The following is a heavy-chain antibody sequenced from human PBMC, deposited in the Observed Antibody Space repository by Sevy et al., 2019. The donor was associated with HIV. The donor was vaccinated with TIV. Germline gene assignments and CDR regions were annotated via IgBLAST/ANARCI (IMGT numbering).Heavy chain of an antibody. CDR2: ISWNGGSI. D-gene: IGHD3-22*01. CDR3: AKDMDDSSGRNYYGMDV. V-gene: IGHV3-9*01. CDR1: GFTFDDYA. J-gene: IGHJ6*02. Sequence: GGSLRLSCAASGFTFDDYAMHRVRQAPGKGLEWVSGISWNGGSIGYADSVKGRFTISRDNAKNSLYLQMNSLRAEDTALYYCAKDMDDSSGRNYYGMDVWGQGTTVTVSS.